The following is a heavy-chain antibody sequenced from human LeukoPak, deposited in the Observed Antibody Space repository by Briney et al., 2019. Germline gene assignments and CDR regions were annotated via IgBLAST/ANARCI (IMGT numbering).Heavy chain of an antibody. D-gene: IGHD4-17*01. CDR2: SGSGGST. V-gene: IGHV3-23*01. J-gene: IGHJ3*02. CDR3: AKDGATVPRGDAFDI. Sequence: SGSGGSTYYADSVKGRFTISRDNSKNTLYLQMNSLRAEDTAVYYCAKDGATVPRGDAFDIWGQGTMVTVSS.